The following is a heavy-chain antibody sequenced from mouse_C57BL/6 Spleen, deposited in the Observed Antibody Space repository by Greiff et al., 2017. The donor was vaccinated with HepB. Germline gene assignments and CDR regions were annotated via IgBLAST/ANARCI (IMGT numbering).Heavy chain of an antibody. CDR2: ISSGSRTI. CDR1: GFTFSDYG. D-gene: IGHD3-3*01. CDR3: ARGDGY. Sequence: EVQGVESGGGLVKPGGSLKLSCAASGFTFSDYGMHWGRQAPEKGLEWVAYISSGSRTIYYADTVKGRFTNARENAKNTLFQQMTSLRSEDTAMYYCARGDGYWGQGTTLTVSS. J-gene: IGHJ2*01. V-gene: IGHV5-17*01.